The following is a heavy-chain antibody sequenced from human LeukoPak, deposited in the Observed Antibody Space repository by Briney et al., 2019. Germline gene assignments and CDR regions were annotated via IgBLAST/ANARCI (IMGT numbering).Heavy chain of an antibody. CDR1: GYTFTSYG. D-gene: IGHD3-16*01. Sequence: GASVKVSCKASGYTFTSYGISWVRQAPGQGLEWMGWISAYNGNTNYAQKLQGRVTMTTDTSTSTAYMELRSLRSDDTAVYYCARVSLLGDRYGGPDYWGQGTLVTVSS. V-gene: IGHV1-18*01. CDR2: ISAYNGNT. CDR3: ARVSLLGDRYGGPDY. J-gene: IGHJ4*02.